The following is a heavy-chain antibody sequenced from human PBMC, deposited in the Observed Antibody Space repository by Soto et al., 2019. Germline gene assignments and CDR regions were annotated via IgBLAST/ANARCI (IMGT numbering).Heavy chain of an antibody. CDR2: IIPILGIA. J-gene: IGHJ5*02. CDR1: GGTFSSYT. Sequence: SVKVSCKASGGTFSSYTIIWVRQAPGQGLEWMGRIIPILGIANYAQKFQGRVAMTTDTSTSTAYMELRSLRSDDTAVYYCARVPTIFGVVANWFDPWGQGTLVTVSS. V-gene: IGHV1-69*02. D-gene: IGHD3-3*01. CDR3: ARVPTIFGVVANWFDP.